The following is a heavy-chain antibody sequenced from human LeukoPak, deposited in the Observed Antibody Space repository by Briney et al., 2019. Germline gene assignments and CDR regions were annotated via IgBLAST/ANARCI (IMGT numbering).Heavy chain of an antibody. D-gene: IGHD2-15*01. CDR2: IYHSGST. Sequence: PSETLSLTCTVSGASISNGDYYWTWIRQTPGEGLEWIGYIYHSGSTYYNPSLKSRLTISLDTSENQFSLSLNSVTAADTAVYYCARGALLYYFDYWGQGTPVTVSS. J-gene: IGHJ4*02. CDR3: ARGALLYYFDY. CDR1: GASISNGDYY. V-gene: IGHV4-30-4*08.